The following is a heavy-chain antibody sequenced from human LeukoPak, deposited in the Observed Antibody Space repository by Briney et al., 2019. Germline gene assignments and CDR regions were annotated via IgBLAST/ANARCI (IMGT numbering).Heavy chain of an antibody. Sequence: SETLSLTCTVSGGSISSSSYYWGWIRQPPGKGLEWIGSIYYSGSTNYNPSLKSRVTISVDTSKKQFSLKLSSVTAADTAVYYCARRYDFWSGYPPPLDYWGQGTLVTVSS. J-gene: IGHJ4*02. D-gene: IGHD3-3*01. V-gene: IGHV4-39*07. CDR1: GGSISSSSYY. CDR3: ARRYDFWSGYPPPLDY. CDR2: IYYSGST.